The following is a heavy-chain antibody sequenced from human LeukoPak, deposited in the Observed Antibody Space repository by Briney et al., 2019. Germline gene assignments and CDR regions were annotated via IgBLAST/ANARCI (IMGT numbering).Heavy chain of an antibody. CDR1: GGSVTSYY. CDR3: ARTTTSFDD. J-gene: IGHJ4*02. Sequence: SETLSLTCTVSGGSVTSYYCSWIRQPPGKGLEWIGYVSYDGDTNYNPSLKSRVTISKDTSKKQFFLKLKSVTAADTAVYYCARTTTSFDDWGQGTLVIVSS. V-gene: IGHV4-59*02. D-gene: IGHD2-2*01. CDR2: VSYDGDT.